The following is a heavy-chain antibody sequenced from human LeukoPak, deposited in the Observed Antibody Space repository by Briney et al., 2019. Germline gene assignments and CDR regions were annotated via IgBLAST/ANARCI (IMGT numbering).Heavy chain of an antibody. J-gene: IGHJ4*02. CDR3: ARDLGVGATTMPDY. CDR1: GYTFTGYY. V-gene: IGHV1-2*02. D-gene: IGHD1-26*01. Sequence: ASVKVSCKASGYTFTGYYMHWVRQAPGQGLWWMGWINPNSGGTNYAQKFQGRVTMTRDTSISTAYMELSRLRSDDTAVYYCARDLGVGATTMPDYWGQGTLVTVSS. CDR2: INPNSGGT.